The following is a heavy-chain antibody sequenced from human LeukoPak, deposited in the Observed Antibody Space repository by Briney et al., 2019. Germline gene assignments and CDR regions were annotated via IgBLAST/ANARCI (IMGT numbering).Heavy chain of an antibody. CDR2: ISYDGSNK. D-gene: IGHD1-1*01. Sequence: PGGSLRLSCAASGFTFSSYGMHWVRQAPGKGLEWVAVISYDGSNKYYADSVKGRFTISRDNSKNTLYLQMNSLRAEDTAVYYCANLNWNPRHYFDYWGQGTLVTVSS. J-gene: IGHJ4*02. CDR1: GFTFSSYG. CDR3: ANLNWNPRHYFDY. V-gene: IGHV3-30*18.